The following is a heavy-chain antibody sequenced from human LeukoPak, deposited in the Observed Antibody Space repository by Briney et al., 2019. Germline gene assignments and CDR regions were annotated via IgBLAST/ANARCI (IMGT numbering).Heavy chain of an antibody. J-gene: IGHJ4*02. D-gene: IGHD2-2*02. Sequence: GSSVKVSCKASGGTFSSYAISWVRQAPGQGLEWMGGIIPIFGTANYAQKFQGRVTITTDESTSTAYMELSSLRSEDTAVYYCSRTNVVVPAAIPAYYFDYWGQGTLVTVSS. CDR2: IIPIFGTA. CDR3: SRTNVVVPAAIPAYYFDY. CDR1: GGTFSSYA. V-gene: IGHV1-69*05.